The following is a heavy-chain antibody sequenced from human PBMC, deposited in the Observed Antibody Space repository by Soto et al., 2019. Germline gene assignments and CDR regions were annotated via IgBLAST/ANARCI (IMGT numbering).Heavy chain of an antibody. CDR3: AHRLVILASGPRYGDFSY. V-gene: IGHV2-5*02. CDR2: IYWDDDK. D-gene: IGHD4-17*01. J-gene: IGHJ4*02. CDR1: GFSLNTNGVG. Sequence: SGPTLVNPTQTLTMTCTFSGFSLNTNGVGVGWIRQPPGEALEWLTLIYWDDDKRYSPSLKSRLTITKDTSKNQVVLTLTNMDPVDTATYYCAHRLVILASGPRYGDFSYWGQGTLVTSPQ.